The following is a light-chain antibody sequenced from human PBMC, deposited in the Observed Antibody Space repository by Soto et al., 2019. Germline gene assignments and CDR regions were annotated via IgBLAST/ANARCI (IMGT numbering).Light chain of an antibody. Sequence: DIQMTQSPSTLSGSVGDRVTITCRASQTISSWLAWYQQKPGKAPKLLIYKPSTLKSGVPSRFSGSGSGTEFTLTISSLQPYDFATYYCQHYNSYSEAFGQGTKVEL. CDR2: KPS. V-gene: IGKV1-5*03. CDR1: QTISSW. CDR3: QHYNSYSEA. J-gene: IGKJ1*01.